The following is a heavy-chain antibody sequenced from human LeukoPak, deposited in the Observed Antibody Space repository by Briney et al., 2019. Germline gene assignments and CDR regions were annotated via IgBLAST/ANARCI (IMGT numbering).Heavy chain of an antibody. J-gene: IGHJ5*02. CDR3: ARDRRVAARHKADWFDP. D-gene: IGHD6-6*01. CDR1: GGSLSSYY. V-gene: IGHV4-4*07. CDR2: IYTSGST. Sequence: PSETLSLTCTVSGGSLSSYYWSWIRQPAGKGLEWIGRIYTSGSTNYNPSLKSRVTMSVDTSKNQFSLKLSSVTAADTAVYYCARDRRVAARHKADWFDPWGQGTLVTVSS.